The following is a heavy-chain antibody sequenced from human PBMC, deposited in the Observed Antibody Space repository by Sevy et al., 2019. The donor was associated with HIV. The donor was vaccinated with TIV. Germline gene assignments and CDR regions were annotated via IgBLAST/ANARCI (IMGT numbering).Heavy chain of an antibody. CDR1: YGSIIGYH. D-gene: IGHD5-12*01. CDR2: ISYTGDT. V-gene: IGHV4-59*01. J-gene: IGHJ5*02. CDR3: ARAPPVRSGDDSLNWFDP. Sequence: SETLSLTCTVSYGSIIGYHWSWIRQPPGKTLEYVGYISYTGDTNSNPSLNSRVTMSVDTSKNQLSLKVTSVTAADTAVYYCARAPPVRSGDDSLNWFDPWGQGTLVTVSS.